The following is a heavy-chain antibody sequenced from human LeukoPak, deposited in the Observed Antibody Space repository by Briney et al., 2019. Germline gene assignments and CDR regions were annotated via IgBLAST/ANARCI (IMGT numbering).Heavy chain of an antibody. D-gene: IGHD1-26*01. J-gene: IGHJ3*02. CDR2: IYPDNSDT. Sequence: GESLKISCKGSGYSFTSYWIGWVRQTPGKGLEWMGIIYPDNSDTRYSPSFQGQVTISADKSISTAYLQWSSLKASDTAMYYCARDSRRELLHAFDIWGQGTMVTVSS. V-gene: IGHV5-51*03. CDR1: GYSFTSYW. CDR3: ARDSRRELLHAFDI.